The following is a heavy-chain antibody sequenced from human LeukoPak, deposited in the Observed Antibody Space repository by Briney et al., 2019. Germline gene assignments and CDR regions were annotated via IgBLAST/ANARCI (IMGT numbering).Heavy chain of an antibody. V-gene: IGHV3-33*01. CDR2: VWYDGSNK. CDR1: GFTFSSYG. CDR3: ARGSYSGSYLVDY. Sequence: GGSLRLSCAASGFTFSSYGMHWVRQAPGKGLEWVAVVWYDGSNKYYADSVKGRFTISRDNSKNTLYLQMNSLRAEDTAMYYCARGSYSGSYLVDYWGQGTLVTVSS. D-gene: IGHD1-26*01. J-gene: IGHJ4*02.